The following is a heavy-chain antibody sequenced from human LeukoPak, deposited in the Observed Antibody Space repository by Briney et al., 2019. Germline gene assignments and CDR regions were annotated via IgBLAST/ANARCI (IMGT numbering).Heavy chain of an antibody. D-gene: IGHD1-1*01. CDR2: VHHSGGT. CDR1: GFNFGDYN. CDR3: AGSGTKLDIGDFDY. V-gene: IGHV4-34*08. Sequence: PGGSLRLSCTASGFNFGDYNMNWVRQAPGKGLEWIGVVHHSGGTDYNPSLESRVTISLDTSKNQFSLKLTSVTPADTAVYFCAGSGTKLDIGDFDYWGQGTLVTVSS. J-gene: IGHJ4*02.